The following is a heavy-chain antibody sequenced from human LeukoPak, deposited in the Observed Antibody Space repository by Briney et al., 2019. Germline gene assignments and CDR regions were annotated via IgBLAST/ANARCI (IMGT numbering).Heavy chain of an antibody. CDR2: XXXXXXGT. D-gene: IGHD3-22*01. Sequence: ASVXVSCKASXYXXTXXXXXXVXXXPGXXXXXMXXXXXXXXGTXYAXKFXXRVTMTRDTSISTAYMELSRLRSDDTAVYYCARMVPLYYDSIRSFTSWGQGTLVTVSS. CDR3: ARMVPLYYDSIRSFTS. J-gene: IGHJ4*02. CDR1: XYXXTXXX. V-gene: IGHV1-2*02.